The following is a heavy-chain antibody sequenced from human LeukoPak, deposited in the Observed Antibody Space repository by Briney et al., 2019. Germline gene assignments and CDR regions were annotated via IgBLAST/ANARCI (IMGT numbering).Heavy chain of an antibody. CDR3: AKDINDILTGVDY. CDR1: GFTFSSYS. J-gene: IGHJ4*02. D-gene: IGHD3-9*01. Sequence: PGGSLRLSCAASGFTFSSYSMNWVRQAPGKGLEWVSSISSSSSYIYYADSVKGRFTISRDNAKNSLYLQMNSLRAEDTALYYCAKDINDILTGVDYWGQGTLVTVSS. V-gene: IGHV3-21*04. CDR2: ISSSSSYI.